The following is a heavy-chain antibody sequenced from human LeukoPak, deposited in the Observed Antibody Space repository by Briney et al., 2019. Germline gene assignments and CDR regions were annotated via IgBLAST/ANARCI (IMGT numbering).Heavy chain of an antibody. CDR2: ISPDGRRT. V-gene: IGHV3-74*01. D-gene: IGHD1-1*01. Sequence: PGGSLRLSCAASGFTFNNYWMYWVRQAPEKGLMWVSRISPDGRRTRHADSANGRFTISRDNAKNTLYLQMTSLRPEDTAVYYCASYNWNYDLDYWGQGTLVTVSS. J-gene: IGHJ4*02. CDR3: ASYNWNYDLDY. CDR1: GFTFNNYW.